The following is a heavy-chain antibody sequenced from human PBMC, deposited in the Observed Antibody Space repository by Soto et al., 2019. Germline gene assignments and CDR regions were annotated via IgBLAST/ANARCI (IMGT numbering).Heavy chain of an antibody. J-gene: IGHJ6*02. Sequence: QVQLQESGPGLVKPSETLSLTCTVAGGSISSYYWSWIRQPPGKELEWIGYIYYSWSTNYNPSLTSRVTISVDTSTNQFSLKLSSVTAADTAVYYCARSSSFYYYGMDVWGQGTTVTVSS. CDR1: GGSISSYY. CDR2: IYYSWST. V-gene: IGHV4-59*01. CDR3: ARSSSFYYYGMDV. D-gene: IGHD6-6*01.